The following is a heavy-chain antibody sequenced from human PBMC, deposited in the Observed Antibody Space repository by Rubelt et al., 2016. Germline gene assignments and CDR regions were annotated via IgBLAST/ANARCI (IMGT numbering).Heavy chain of an antibody. V-gene: IGHV1-18*01. J-gene: IGHJ6*02. CDR2: IGVYNGNT. CDR3: ARGTMVRGAPDV. Sequence: QVQLVQSGAEVKKPGASVKVSCKASGYTFNSYGISWVRQAPGHGLEWMGWIGVYNGNTNYAQKLQGRVTMTTDTSTRTADIELRSLRSDDAAVYYCARGTMVRGAPDVWGQGTTVTVSS. D-gene: IGHD3-10*01. CDR1: GYTFNSYG.